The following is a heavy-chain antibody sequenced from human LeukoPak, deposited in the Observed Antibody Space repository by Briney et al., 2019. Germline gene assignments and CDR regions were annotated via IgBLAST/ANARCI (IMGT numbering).Heavy chain of an antibody. J-gene: IGHJ4*02. CDR2: IYYSGST. CDR3: ARGGELIDY. D-gene: IGHD3-10*01. CDR1: GGSISSSSYY. Sequence: SETLSLTCTVSGGSISSSSYYWGWIRQPPGKELEWIGSIYYSGSTYYNPSLKSRVTISVDTSKNQFSLKLSSVTAADTAVYYCARGGELIDYWGQGTLVTVSS. V-gene: IGHV4-39*01.